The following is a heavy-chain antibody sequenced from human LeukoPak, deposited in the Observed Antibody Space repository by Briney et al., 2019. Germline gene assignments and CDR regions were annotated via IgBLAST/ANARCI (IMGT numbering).Heavy chain of an antibody. Sequence: TGGSLRLSCAASGFTFSSYSMNWVRQAPGKGLEWVSSISSSSSYIYYADSVKGRFTISRDNAKNSLYLQMNSLRAEDTAVYYCARDNPARRNMIVVVKDAFDIWGQGTMVTVSS. V-gene: IGHV3-21*01. J-gene: IGHJ3*02. D-gene: IGHD3-22*01. CDR3: ARDNPARRNMIVVVKDAFDI. CDR1: GFTFSSYS. CDR2: ISSSSSYI.